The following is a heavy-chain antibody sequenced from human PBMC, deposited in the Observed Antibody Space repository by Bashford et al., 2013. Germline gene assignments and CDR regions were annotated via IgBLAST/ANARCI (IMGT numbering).Heavy chain of an antibody. Sequence: GGSLRLSCAASGFTFSTYSMNWVRQAPGKGLEWLSDISSSSSTIYYADAVKGRFTISRDNAKNLLYLQMKSLRDEDTAVYYCARGATDSGVYSEAWYFDLWGRGTLVTVSS. J-gene: IGHJ2*01. D-gene: IGHD4-23*01. CDR3: ARGATDSGVYSEAWYFDL. V-gene: IGHV3-48*02. CDR1: GFTFSTYS. CDR2: ISSSSSTI.